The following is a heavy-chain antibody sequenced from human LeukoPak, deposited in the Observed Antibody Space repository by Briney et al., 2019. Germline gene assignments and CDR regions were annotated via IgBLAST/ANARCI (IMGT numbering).Heavy chain of an antibody. D-gene: IGHD6-19*01. V-gene: IGHV3-53*01. Sequence: GGSLRLSCAASGFTVSTNYMSWVRQAPGKGLEWVSIIYSGGGTYYADSVKGRFTISRDNSKNTLCLQMNSLRAEDTAVYYCAGAGGLRIAVAPIDYWGQGTLVTVSS. CDR3: AGAGGLRIAVAPIDY. CDR2: IYSGGGT. J-gene: IGHJ4*02. CDR1: GFTVSTNY.